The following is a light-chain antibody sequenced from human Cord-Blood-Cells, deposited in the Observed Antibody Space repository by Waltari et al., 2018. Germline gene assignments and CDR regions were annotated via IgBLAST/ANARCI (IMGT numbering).Light chain of an antibody. CDR2: AAS. V-gene: IGKV1-39*01. Sequence: ASVGDRVNITCRASQSISSYLNWYQQKPGKAPKLLIYAASSLQSGVPSRFSGSGSGTDFTLTISSLQPEDFATYYCQQSYSTLWTFGQGTKVEIK. CDR1: QSISSY. J-gene: IGKJ1*01. CDR3: QQSYSTLWT.